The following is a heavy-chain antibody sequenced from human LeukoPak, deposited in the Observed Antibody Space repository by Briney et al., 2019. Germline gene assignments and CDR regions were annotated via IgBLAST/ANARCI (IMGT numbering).Heavy chain of an antibody. J-gene: IGHJ3*02. CDR1: GFTFSTYA. V-gene: IGHV3-33*01. D-gene: IGHD2-15*01. Sequence: GGSLRLSCAASGFTFSTYAIHWVRQAPGKGLEWVAAIWYDGSNQYYPDSVKGRLSISRDNSKNTLYLQMNSLRVEDTAVYYCAREADCSGGNCYRGPFDIWGQGTMVTVSS. CDR3: AREADCSGGNCYRGPFDI. CDR2: IWYDGSNQ.